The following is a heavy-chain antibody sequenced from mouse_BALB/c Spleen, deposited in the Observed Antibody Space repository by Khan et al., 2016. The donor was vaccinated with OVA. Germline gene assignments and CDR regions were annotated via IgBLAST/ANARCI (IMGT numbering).Heavy chain of an antibody. Sequence: VQLQQSGAELVRPGALVNLSCKASGFNIKDYYMHWVKQRPEQGLVWIGRIDPENGNTIYDPKFQGKASITSDTSSNTAYLQRSSLTSEDTAVYDGGRDGYSPWFAYGGQGTLVTVSA. J-gene: IGHJ3*01. CDR2: IDPENGNT. V-gene: IGHV14-1*02. CDR1: GFNIKDYY. D-gene: IGHD2-3*01. CDR3: GRDGYSPWFAY.